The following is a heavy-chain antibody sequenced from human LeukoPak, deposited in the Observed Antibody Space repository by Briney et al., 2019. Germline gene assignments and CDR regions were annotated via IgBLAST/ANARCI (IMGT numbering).Heavy chain of an antibody. CDR2: ISSSSSYI. V-gene: IGHV3-21*01. D-gene: IGHD2-2*01. Sequence: GGSLRLSCAASGFTFSSYSMNWVRQAPGKGLEWVSSISSSSSYIDYADSVKGRFTSSRDNAKKSLFLQMNSLRAEDTAVYYCARVYCSSTSCYFGMDVWGKGTTVTVSS. CDR3: ARVYCSSTSCYFGMDV. CDR1: GFTFSSYS. J-gene: IGHJ6*04.